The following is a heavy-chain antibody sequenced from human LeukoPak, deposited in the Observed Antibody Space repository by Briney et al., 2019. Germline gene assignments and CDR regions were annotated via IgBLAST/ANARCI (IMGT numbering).Heavy chain of an antibody. V-gene: IGHV1-24*01. J-gene: IGHJ3*02. CDR2: FDPEDGER. Sequence: ASVKVSCKVSGDTLAKLPIHWVRQAPGNGLEWMGGFDPEDGERVYAQKFQGRVTMTEETLTDTAYMELSSLRLEDTAVYYCSTPGSGPSQGDAFEIWGQGTMVYLSS. D-gene: IGHD6-19*01. CDR3: STPGSGPSQGDAFEI. CDR1: GDTLAKLP.